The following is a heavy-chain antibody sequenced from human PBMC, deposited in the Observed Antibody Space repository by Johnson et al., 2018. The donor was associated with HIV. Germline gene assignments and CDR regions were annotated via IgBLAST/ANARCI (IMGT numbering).Heavy chain of an antibody. J-gene: IGHJ3*02. CDR1: GFTFDDYG. Sequence: EVQLVESGGGVVRPGGSLRLSCVASGFTFDDYGMSWVRQAPGKGLEWVSGINWNGGSTGYADSVKGRFTISRDNAKNSMYLQMSSLRPEDTSLYYCARSFDLSDAFDIWGQGTMVTVSS. D-gene: IGHD3-9*01. CDR3: ARSFDLSDAFDI. CDR2: INWNGGST. V-gene: IGHV3-20*04.